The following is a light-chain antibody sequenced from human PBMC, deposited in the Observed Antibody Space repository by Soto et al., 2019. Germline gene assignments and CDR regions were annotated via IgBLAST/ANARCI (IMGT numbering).Light chain of an antibody. CDR1: NSDVGGYNY. V-gene: IGLV2-14*01. Sequence: QSALTQPASISGSPGQSITISCTGTNSDVGGYNYVSWYQQYPSKAPKLMIYDVDNRPSGVSYRFSGSKSGKTASLTISGLQAEDEADYYCSSYTTSSTVVFGGGTKVTVL. CDR3: SSYTTSSTVV. CDR2: DVD. J-gene: IGLJ2*01.